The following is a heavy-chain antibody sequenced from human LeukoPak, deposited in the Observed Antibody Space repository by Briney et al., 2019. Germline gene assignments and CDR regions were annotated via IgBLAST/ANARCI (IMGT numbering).Heavy chain of an antibody. CDR3: ARDQGIAVAGHWYFDL. Sequence: SETLSLTCTVSGGSISSYYWSWIRQPAGKGLEWIGRIYTSGSTNYNPSLKSRVTMSVDTSKNQFSLKLSSVTAADTAVYYCARDQGIAVAGHWYFDLWGRGTLVTVSS. J-gene: IGHJ2*01. V-gene: IGHV4-4*07. CDR2: IYTSGST. D-gene: IGHD6-19*01. CDR1: GGSISSYY.